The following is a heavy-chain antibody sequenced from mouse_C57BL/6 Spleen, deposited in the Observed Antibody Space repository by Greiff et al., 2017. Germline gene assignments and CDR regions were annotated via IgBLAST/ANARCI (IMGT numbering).Heavy chain of an antibody. CDR1: GFNIKDYY. J-gene: IGHJ4*01. D-gene: IGHD2-1*01. Sequence: EVQLKESGAELVRPGASVKLSCTASGFNIKDYYMHWVKQRAEQGLEWIGRIDPEDGDTEYAPKFQGKATMTADTSSNTAYLQLSSLTSEDTAVYYCTTYGNLYYYAMDYWGQGTSVTVSS. CDR2: IDPEDGDT. V-gene: IGHV14-1*01. CDR3: TTYGNLYYYAMDY.